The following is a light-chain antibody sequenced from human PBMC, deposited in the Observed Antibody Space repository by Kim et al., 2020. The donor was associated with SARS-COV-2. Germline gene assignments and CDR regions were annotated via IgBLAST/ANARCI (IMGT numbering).Light chain of an antibody. J-gene: IGLJ2*01. CDR2: RDS. Sequence: SYELTQPLSVSVALGQTARITCGGNNIGSKNVHWYQQKPGQAPVRVIYRDSNRPSGIPERFSGSNSGNTATLTISRAQAGDEADYYCQVWDSSTGVVFGGGTQLTVL. CDR1: NIGSKN. CDR3: QVWDSSTGVV. V-gene: IGLV3-9*01.